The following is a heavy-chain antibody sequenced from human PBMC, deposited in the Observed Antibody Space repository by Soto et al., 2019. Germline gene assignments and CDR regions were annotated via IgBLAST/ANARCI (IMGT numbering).Heavy chain of an antibody. Sequence: PEGSLRLSCAASGVTFSDYYMSWIRQAPGKGLEWVSYISSSGSTIYYADSVKGRFTISRDNAKNSLYLQMNSLRAEDTAVYYCARPCGSCYHYGMDVWGQGTTVTVSS. J-gene: IGHJ6*02. D-gene: IGHD2-15*01. CDR3: ARPCGSCYHYGMDV. CDR2: ISSSGSTI. CDR1: GVTFSDYY. V-gene: IGHV3-11*01.